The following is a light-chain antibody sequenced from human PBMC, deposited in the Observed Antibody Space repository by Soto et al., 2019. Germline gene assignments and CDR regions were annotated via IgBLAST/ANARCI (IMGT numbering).Light chain of an antibody. CDR2: GNN. J-gene: IGLJ3*02. CDR1: SSNIGTDYG. CDR3: QSYDSSLSGSV. Sequence: QSVLTQPPSVSGAPGQRVTISCTGSSSNIGTDYGVHWYQQLPGTAPKLLIYGNNNRPSGIPDRFSGSKSCTSASLAITGLQAEDEADYYCQSYDSSLSGSVFGGGTKLTVL. V-gene: IGLV1-40*01.